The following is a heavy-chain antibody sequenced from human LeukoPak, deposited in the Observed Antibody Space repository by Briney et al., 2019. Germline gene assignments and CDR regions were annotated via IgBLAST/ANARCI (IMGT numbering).Heavy chain of an antibody. CDR3: ASDGYYYDSSLDS. D-gene: IGHD3-22*01. Sequence: GGSLRLSCAASEFTFSNYAIHWVRQAPGKGLEWVTIISDDGSDKYYADSVKGRFTISRDNSKNTVYLHMNSLRDDDTAVYYCASDGYYYDSSLDSWGQGTLVTVSS. CDR2: ISDDGSDK. J-gene: IGHJ4*02. CDR1: EFTFSNYA. V-gene: IGHV3-30*04.